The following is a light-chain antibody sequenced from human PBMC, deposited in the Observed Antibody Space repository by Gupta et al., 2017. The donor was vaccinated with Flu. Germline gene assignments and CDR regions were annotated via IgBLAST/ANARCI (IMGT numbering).Light chain of an antibody. CDR2: RDT. CDR1: SADIGKNY. Sequence: RVTVSSSGSSADIGKNYIHWYQLLPGQAPKHLIYRDTQRPSGVPERFSGSKSGTSAPLTISGLRSEDEADYYCTAWDDSMTSPVFGGGTKLTVL. CDR3: TAWDDSMTSPV. V-gene: IGLV1-47*01. J-gene: IGLJ3*02.